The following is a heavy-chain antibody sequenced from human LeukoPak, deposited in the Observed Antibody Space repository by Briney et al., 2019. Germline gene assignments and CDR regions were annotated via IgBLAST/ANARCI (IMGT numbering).Heavy chain of an antibody. CDR3: AKTEFQNWNYPKYYFDY. Sequence: ASVKVSCKASGYTFTGYYMHWVRQAPGQGLERMGWINPNSGGTNYAQKFQGRVTMTRDTSISTAYMELSRLRSDDTAVYYCAKTEFQNWNYPKYYFDYWGQGTLVTVSS. D-gene: IGHD1-7*01. V-gene: IGHV1-2*02. J-gene: IGHJ4*02. CDR2: INPNSGGT. CDR1: GYTFTGYY.